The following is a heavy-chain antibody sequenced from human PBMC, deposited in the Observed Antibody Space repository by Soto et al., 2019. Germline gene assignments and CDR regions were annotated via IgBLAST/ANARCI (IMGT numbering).Heavy chain of an antibody. CDR2: TYYRSKWYN. Sequence: SQTLSLTCAISGDSVSSNSAAWNWIRQSPSRGLEWLGRTYYRSKWYNDYAVSVKSRITINPDTSKNQFSLQLNSVTPEDTAVYYCARDQGLAARPRYYYYYGMDVRGQGTTVTVSS. CDR1: GDSVSSNSAA. CDR3: ARDQGLAARPRYYYYYGMDV. J-gene: IGHJ6*02. D-gene: IGHD6-6*01. V-gene: IGHV6-1*01.